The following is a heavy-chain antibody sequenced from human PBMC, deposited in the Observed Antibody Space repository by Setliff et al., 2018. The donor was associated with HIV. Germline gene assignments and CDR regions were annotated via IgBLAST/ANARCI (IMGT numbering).Heavy chain of an antibody. D-gene: IGHD4-17*01. J-gene: IGHJ4*02. CDR1: IFGFSDYT. CDR3: VKVPDGP. Sequence: GGSLRLSCSVSIFGFSDYTMHWVRQAPGKGLKLVSAISNNGETTYYADPVRGRFTISRDNSKNELYLQMSSLRSEDTAIYYCVKVPDGPWGKGTLVTVSS. V-gene: IGHV3-64*03. CDR2: ISNNGETT.